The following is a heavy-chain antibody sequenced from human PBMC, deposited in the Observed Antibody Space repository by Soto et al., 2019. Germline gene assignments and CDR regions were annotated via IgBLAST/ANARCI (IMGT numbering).Heavy chain of an antibody. CDR2: LKSKNDGVTT. CDR1: GFSFSKAW. V-gene: IGHV3-15*01. Sequence: PGGSLRLSCAASGFSFSKAWMNWVRQAPGKGLEWVGRLKSKNDGVTTDYAAPVNGRFTISRDDSKNTLYLQMNSLKTEDTAVYYCASSRVLIIRHAFHIRGQGTMVTVSS. J-gene: IGHJ3*02. D-gene: IGHD3-3*01. CDR3: ASSRVLIIRHAFHI.